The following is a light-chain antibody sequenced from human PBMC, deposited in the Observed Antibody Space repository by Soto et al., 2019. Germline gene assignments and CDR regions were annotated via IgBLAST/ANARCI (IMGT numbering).Light chain of an antibody. Sequence: QSALTQPASVSGSPGQSITISCTGTSSDIGFYNYVSWYQQHPGKAPKLLIYEVTHRPSGVSIRFSGSKSGNTASLTISGLQAEDEADYYCCSYTTSDTWVFGGGTKLTVL. J-gene: IGLJ3*02. CDR2: EVT. CDR3: CSYTTSDTWV. V-gene: IGLV2-14*01. CDR1: SSDIGFYNY.